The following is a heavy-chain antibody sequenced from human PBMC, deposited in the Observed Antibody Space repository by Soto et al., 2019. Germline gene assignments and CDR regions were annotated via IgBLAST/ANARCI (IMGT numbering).Heavy chain of an antibody. CDR1: GYTFTNFS. V-gene: IGHV1-3*01. CDR2: INAGNGNT. Sequence: GASVKVSCKTSGYTFTNFSISCGGQAPGQRLEWMGWINAGNGNTKYSQKFQGRVTITRDTSASTAYMELSSLRSEDTAVYYCARDPSYYGMDVWGQGTTVTVSS. J-gene: IGHJ6*02. CDR3: ARDPSYYGMDV.